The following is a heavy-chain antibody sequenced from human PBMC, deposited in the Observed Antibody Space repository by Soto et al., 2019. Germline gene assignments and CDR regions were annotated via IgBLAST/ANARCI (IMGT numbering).Heavy chain of an antibody. D-gene: IGHD2-2*01. J-gene: IGHJ6*02. CDR1: GFSFSTYG. V-gene: IGHV3-30*03. CDR2: ISYDGSNK. CDR3: ARDEGIVVVQAAPAGMDV. Sequence: TGGSLRLSCAASGFSFSTYGMHWVRQAPGKGLERVAVISYDGSNKYYADSVKGRFTISRDNSKNTLYLQMNSLRAEDTAVYYCARDEGIVVVQAAPAGMDVWGQGTTVTVSS.